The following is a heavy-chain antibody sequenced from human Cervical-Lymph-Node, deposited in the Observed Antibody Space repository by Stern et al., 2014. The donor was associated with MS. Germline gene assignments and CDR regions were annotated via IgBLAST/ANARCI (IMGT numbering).Heavy chain of an antibody. CDR3: ATGAGDNWFDP. CDR2: INRPVGTA. V-gene: IGHV1-69*06. Sequence: QVQLGQSGADVKKPWSSVRVSCTASGDLSRLRQVPGHGLAYMGGINRPVGTAHYTHIFQGRPTLTADKSTNTTYMELSSLRSDDAAIYYCATGAGDNWFDPWGQGTLVSVSS. D-gene: IGHD3-10*01. J-gene: IGHJ5*02. CDR1: GD.